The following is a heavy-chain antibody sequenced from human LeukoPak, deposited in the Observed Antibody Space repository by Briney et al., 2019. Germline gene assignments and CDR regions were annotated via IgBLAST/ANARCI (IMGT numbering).Heavy chain of an antibody. V-gene: IGHV1-2*02. J-gene: IGHJ4*02. D-gene: IGHD4-17*01. CDR2: INPNSGGT. CDR1: GYTFSGYY. CDR3: ARQQGIPRYGHSSFDY. Sequence: GASVKVSCKASGYTFSGYYMHWVRQAPGQGLEWMGWINPNSGGTNYAQKFQGRVTMTRDTSISTAYMELSRLRSDDTAVYYCARQQGIPRYGHSSFDYWGQGTLVTVSS.